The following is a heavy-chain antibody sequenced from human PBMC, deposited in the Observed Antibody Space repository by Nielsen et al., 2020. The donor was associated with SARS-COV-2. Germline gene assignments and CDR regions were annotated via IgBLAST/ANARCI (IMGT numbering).Heavy chain of an antibody. J-gene: IGHJ6*02. CDR1: GFTFDDYA. V-gene: IGHV3-9*01. Sequence: GGSLRLSCAASGFTFDDYAMHWVRQAPGKGLEWVSGISWNSGSIGYADSVKGRFTISRDNAENSLYLQMNSLRAEDTALYYCATAGDDSSGSLYYGMDVWGQGTTVTVSS. CDR3: ATAGDDSSGSLYYGMDV. D-gene: IGHD3-22*01. CDR2: ISWNSGSI.